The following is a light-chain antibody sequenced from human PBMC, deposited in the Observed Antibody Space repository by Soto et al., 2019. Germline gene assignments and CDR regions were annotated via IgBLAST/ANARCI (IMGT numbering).Light chain of an antibody. Sequence: EIVMTQSPATLSVSPGERATLSCRASQSVSSNLAWYLQKPGQAPRLLIYGASTRATGIPARFSGSGSGTEFTLTISSLQSEDLAVYYCQQYNNWPFPSWTFGQGTKVEIK. CDR1: QSVSSN. CDR3: QQYNNWPFPSWT. CDR2: GAS. J-gene: IGKJ1*01. V-gene: IGKV3-15*01.